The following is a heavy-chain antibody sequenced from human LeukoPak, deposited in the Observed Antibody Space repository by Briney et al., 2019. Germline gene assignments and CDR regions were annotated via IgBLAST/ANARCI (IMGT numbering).Heavy chain of an antibody. CDR2: IKQDGSHK. V-gene: IGHV3-7*01. J-gene: IGHJ4*02. D-gene: IGHD6-19*01. CDR3: ARETPDSSGWD. Sequence: PGGSLRLSCAASGFRFNTYWMSWVRQAPGKGLEWVANIKQDGSHKNYVDSVKGRFIISRDNAKNSLYLQMNSLRAEDTAVYYCARETPDSSGWDWGQGTLVTVSS. CDR1: GFRFNTYW.